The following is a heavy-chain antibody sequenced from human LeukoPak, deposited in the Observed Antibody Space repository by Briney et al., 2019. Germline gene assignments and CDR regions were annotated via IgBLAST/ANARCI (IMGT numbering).Heavy chain of an antibody. Sequence: ASVKVSCKASGYTFTSYGISWVRQAPGQGLEWMGWISAYNGSTNYAQKLQGRVTMTTDTSTSTAYMELRSLRSDDAAVYYCARGGDYYDSSGYYDDAFDIWGQGTMVTVSS. D-gene: IGHD3-22*01. J-gene: IGHJ3*02. V-gene: IGHV1-18*01. CDR1: GYTFTSYG. CDR3: ARGGDYYDSSGYYDDAFDI. CDR2: ISAYNGST.